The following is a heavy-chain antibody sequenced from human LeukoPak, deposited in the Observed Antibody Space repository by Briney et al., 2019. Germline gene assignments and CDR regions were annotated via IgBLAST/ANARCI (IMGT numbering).Heavy chain of an antibody. Sequence: GASVKVSCKASGYTFTSYDINWVRQATGQGLEWMGWMNPNSGNTGYAQTFQGRVTMTRDTSISTAYMELSSLGSEDTAVYYCARKYGDYSDYWGQGTLVTVSS. D-gene: IGHD4-17*01. CDR1: GYTFTSYD. CDR3: ARKYGDYSDY. J-gene: IGHJ4*02. CDR2: MNPNSGNT. V-gene: IGHV1-8*01.